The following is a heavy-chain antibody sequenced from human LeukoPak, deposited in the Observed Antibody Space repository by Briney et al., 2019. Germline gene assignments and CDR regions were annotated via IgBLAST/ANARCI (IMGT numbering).Heavy chain of an antibody. Sequence: HPGGSLRLSCAASGFTFSSNYMSWVRQAPGKGLEWVSVIYSGGSTYYSDSVKGRFTISRDNSKNTLYLQMNSLRAEDTAVYYCARGSRSSGWFDYWGQGTLVTVSS. D-gene: IGHD6-19*01. CDR2: IYSGGST. CDR3: ARGSRSSGWFDY. V-gene: IGHV3-53*01. J-gene: IGHJ4*02. CDR1: GFTFSSNY.